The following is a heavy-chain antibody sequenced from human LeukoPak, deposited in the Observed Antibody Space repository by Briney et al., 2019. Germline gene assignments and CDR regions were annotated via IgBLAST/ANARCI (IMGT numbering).Heavy chain of an antibody. CDR3: ARETMVRGVYDY. CDR2: IYTSGST. CDR1: GGSISSYY. V-gene: IGHV4-4*07. J-gene: IGHJ4*02. D-gene: IGHD3-10*01. Sequence: SETLSLTCTVSGGSISSYYWSWIRQPAGKGLEWIGRIYTSGSTNYNPSLKSQVTMSVDTSKNQFSLKLSSVTAADTAVYYCARETMVRGVYDYWGQGTLVTVSS.